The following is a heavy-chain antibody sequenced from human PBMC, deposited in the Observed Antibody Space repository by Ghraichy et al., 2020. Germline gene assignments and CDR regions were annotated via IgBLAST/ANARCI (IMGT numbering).Heavy chain of an antibody. J-gene: IGHJ5*02. Sequence: GGSLRLSCAASGFTFSTYSMNWVRQAPGKGLEWVSYISSSSSTIKYADSVRGRFTISRDNAKSSLYLQMNSLRDEDTAVYYCARVAHGAPGIAAAGWLDPWGQGTLVTVSS. D-gene: IGHD6-13*01. CDR1: GFTFSTYS. CDR3: ARVAHGAPGIAAAGWLDP. CDR2: ISSSSSTI. V-gene: IGHV3-48*02.